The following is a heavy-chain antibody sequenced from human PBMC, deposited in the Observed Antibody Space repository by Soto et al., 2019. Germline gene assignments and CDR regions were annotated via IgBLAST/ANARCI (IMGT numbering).Heavy chain of an antibody. V-gene: IGHV3-21*01. D-gene: IGHD2-21*01. CDR2: ITTSSAYI. CDR3: VRSGTARLLRHSWFDT. CDR1: GFTFNTYD. J-gene: IGHJ5*02. Sequence: EVQLVESGGGLVKPGGSLRLSCAASGFTFNTYDMNWVRQAPGKGLEWVSSITTSSAYIYYADSLKGRITISRDNAKKSLSLQMNSLIAEDTAVYYCVRSGTARLLRHSWFDTWGQGTLVTVSS.